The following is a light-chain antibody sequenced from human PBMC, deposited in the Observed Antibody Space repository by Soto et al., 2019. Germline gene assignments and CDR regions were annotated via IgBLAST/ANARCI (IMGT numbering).Light chain of an antibody. CDR1: QSVSGD. J-gene: IGKJ5*01. CDR3: QQYNNWPIT. Sequence: IVMTQSPATLSVSPWERATLSCRASQSVSGDLAWYHHKPGQAPRLLIYDASTRALDTPARFAGSGSGTEFTLTISSLQSEDFAVYFCQQYNNWPITFGQGTRLEIK. V-gene: IGKV3-15*01. CDR2: DAS.